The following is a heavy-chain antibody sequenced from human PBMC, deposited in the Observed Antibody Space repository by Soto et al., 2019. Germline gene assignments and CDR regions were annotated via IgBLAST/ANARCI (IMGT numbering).Heavy chain of an antibody. J-gene: IGHJ4*02. V-gene: IGHV1-69*04. CDR2: IIPILGIA. Sequence: SVKVSCKASGGTFSSYTISWVRQAPGQGLEWMGRIIPILGIANYAQKFQGRVTITADKSTSTAYMELSSLRSEDTAVYYCAREGGEQWPSGGYWGQGTLVTVSS. CDR3: AREGGEQWPSGGY. D-gene: IGHD6-19*01. CDR1: GGTFSSYT.